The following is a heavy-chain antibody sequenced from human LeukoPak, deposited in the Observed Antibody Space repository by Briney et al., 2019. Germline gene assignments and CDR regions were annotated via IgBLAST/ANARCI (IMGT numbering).Heavy chain of an antibody. CDR1: GFTFSSYA. J-gene: IGHJ6*03. D-gene: IGHD2-8*01. V-gene: IGHV3-66*02. Sequence: GGSLRLSCAASGFTFSSYAMNWVRQAPGKGLEWVSVIYSGGSTYYADSVKGRFTISRDNSKNTLYLQMNSLRAEDTAVYYCAKDRCSNGIGCYYYYMDVWGKGTTVTISS. CDR2: IYSGGST. CDR3: AKDRCSNGIGCYYYYMDV.